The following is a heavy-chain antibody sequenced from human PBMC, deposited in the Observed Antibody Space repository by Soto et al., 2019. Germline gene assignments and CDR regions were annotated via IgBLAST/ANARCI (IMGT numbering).Heavy chain of an antibody. Sequence: RKGLEWFSAISGSGGSTYYEDSVKGRFPISRDNSKNTLYLQMNSLRAEDTAVYYCSKTNEVVAATGDGLDISGQGTILTAYS. V-gene: IGHV3-23*01. CDR2: ISGSGGST. D-gene: IGHD2-15*01. J-gene: IGHJ3*02. CDR3: SKTNEVVAATGDGLDI.